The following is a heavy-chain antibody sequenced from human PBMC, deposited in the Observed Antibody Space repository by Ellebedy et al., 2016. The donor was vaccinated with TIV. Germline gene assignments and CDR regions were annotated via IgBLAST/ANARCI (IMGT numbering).Heavy chain of an antibody. CDR2: LYYIGIT. D-gene: IGHD6-19*01. CDR3: ARQDQPLAVAGTAHFDY. V-gene: IGHV4-59*01. CDR1: AGALSGFY. J-gene: IGHJ4*02. Sequence: MPSETLSLTCTASAGALSGFYWNWFRHSAGKGLEWIGNLYYIGITNYNPSLKSRVTISIDTSKNEFSLRLTSVTAAGTAVYYCARQDQPLAVAGTAHFDYWGQGTLVTVSS.